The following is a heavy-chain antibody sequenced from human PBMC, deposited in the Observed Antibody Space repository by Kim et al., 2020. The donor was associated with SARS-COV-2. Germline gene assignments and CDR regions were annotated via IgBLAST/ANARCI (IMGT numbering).Heavy chain of an antibody. V-gene: IGHV4-61*02. J-gene: IGHJ2*01. CDR3: ARDRGWNPGGWYFDL. CDR2: IYTSGST. D-gene: IGHD1-1*01. CDR1: GGSISSGSYY. Sequence: SETLSLICTVSGGSISSGSYYWSWIRQPAGKGLEWIGRIYTSGSTNYNPSLKSRVTISVDTSKNQFSLKLSSVTAADTAVYYCARDRGWNPGGWYFDLWGRGTLVTVSS.